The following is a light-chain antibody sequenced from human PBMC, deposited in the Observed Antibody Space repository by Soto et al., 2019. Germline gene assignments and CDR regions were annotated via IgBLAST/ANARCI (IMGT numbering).Light chain of an antibody. J-gene: IGKJ1*01. CDR1: QSVSSSY. Sequence: EIVLTQSPGTLSLSPGERATLSCRASQSVSSSYLAWYQQKPGQAPRLLIYGASRRATGIPDRFSGSGSGTDFTLTISRLEPEDFAVYYCQQYGSSPGTVXQGTKVDSK. V-gene: IGKV3-20*01. CDR2: GAS. CDR3: QQYGSSPGT.